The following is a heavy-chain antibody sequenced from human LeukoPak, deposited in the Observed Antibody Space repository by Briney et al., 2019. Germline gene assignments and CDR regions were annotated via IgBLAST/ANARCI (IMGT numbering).Heavy chain of an antibody. J-gene: IGHJ4*02. CDR2: FDPEDGET. CDR3: ERFARGIQWELLPGG. CDR1: GYTLTELS. Sequence: GASVKVSCKVSGYTLTELSMHWVRQAPGKGLEWMGGFDPEDGETIYAQKFQGRVTMTEDRSTEKDYMELSRLRSEDTAVYYCERFARGIQWELLPGGWGQGTLVTVSS. V-gene: IGHV1-24*01. D-gene: IGHD1-26*01.